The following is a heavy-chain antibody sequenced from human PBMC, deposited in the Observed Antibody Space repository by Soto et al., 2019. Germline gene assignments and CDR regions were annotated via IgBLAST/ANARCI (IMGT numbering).Heavy chain of an antibody. J-gene: IGHJ6*02. V-gene: IGHV1-46*01. CDR2: INPSGGST. D-gene: IGHD3-3*01. Sequence: ASVKVSVKAAGSTFTSCYMHWVRQAPGQGLEWMGIINPSGGSTSYAQKFQGRVTMTRDTSTSTVYMELSSLRSEDTAMYYCARRAIFYGMHVWGQGTTVTVSS. CDR1: GSTFTSCY. CDR3: ARRAIFYGMHV.